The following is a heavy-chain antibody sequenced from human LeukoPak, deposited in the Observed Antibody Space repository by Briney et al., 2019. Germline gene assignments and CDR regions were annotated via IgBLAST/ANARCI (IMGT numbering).Heavy chain of an antibody. CDR3: ARDPAQNYDILTGYYLGYYYYGMDV. V-gene: IGHV1-18*01. Sequence: VASVKVSCKASGYTFTSYGISWVRQAPGQGLEWMGWISPYNGNTNYPQKLQGRVTMTTDTSTSTAYMELRSLRSDDTAVYYCARDPAQNYDILTGYYLGYYYYGMDVWGQGTTVTVSS. CDR2: ISPYNGNT. J-gene: IGHJ6*02. D-gene: IGHD3-9*01. CDR1: GYTFTSYG.